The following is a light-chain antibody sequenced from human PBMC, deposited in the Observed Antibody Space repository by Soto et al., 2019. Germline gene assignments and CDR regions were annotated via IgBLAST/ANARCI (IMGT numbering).Light chain of an antibody. J-gene: IGLJ1*01. Sequence: QSALTQPASVSGSPGQSITISCTGTSSDIGDYDYVSWYQQHPGKAPKLIIYEVTNRPSGISNRFSGSKSGDTASLTISGLQAEDEADYYCCSYTIATTLGGVFGTGTKLTVL. CDR1: SSDIGDYDY. CDR2: EVT. V-gene: IGLV2-14*01. CDR3: CSYTIATTLGGV.